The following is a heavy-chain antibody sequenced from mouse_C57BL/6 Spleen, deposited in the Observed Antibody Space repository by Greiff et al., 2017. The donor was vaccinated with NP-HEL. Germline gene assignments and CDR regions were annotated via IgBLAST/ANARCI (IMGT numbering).Heavy chain of an antibody. Sequence: VQLQESGAELVKPGASVKISCKASGYAFSSYWMNWVKQRPGKGLEWIGQIYPGDGDTNYNGKFKGKATLTADKSSSTAYMQLSSLTSEDSAVYFCARHYDYDRVDYWGQGTTLTVSS. CDR1: GYAFSSYW. CDR2: IYPGDGDT. CDR3: ARHYDYDRVDY. J-gene: IGHJ2*01. V-gene: IGHV1-80*01. D-gene: IGHD2-4*01.